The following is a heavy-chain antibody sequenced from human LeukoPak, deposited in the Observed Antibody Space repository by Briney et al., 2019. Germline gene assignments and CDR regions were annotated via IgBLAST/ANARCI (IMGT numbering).Heavy chain of an antibody. V-gene: IGHV1-24*01. Sequence: ASVKVSCKVSGYTLTELSMHWVRQAPGKGLEWMGGFDPEDGETIYAQKFQGRVTMTEDTSTDTAYMELSSLRSEDTAVYYCATERERIRELLLPRLYYFDYWGQGTLVTVSS. D-gene: IGHD1-26*01. CDR3: ATERERIRELLLPRLYYFDY. CDR1: GYTLTELS. CDR2: FDPEDGET. J-gene: IGHJ4*02.